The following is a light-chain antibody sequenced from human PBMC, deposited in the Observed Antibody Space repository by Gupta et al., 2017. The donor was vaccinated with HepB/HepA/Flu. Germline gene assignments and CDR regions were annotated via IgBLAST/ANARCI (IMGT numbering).Light chain of an antibody. Sequence: EIVMTQSPATLSVSPGERATLPCRASQSVSSSLAWYQQKPGQAPRLLIYGASTSATGIPARFSGSGSGTEFTLTISSLQSEDFAVYYCQQYINWPPRTFGQGTKVEVK. J-gene: IGKJ1*01. V-gene: IGKV3-15*01. CDR1: QSVSSS. CDR2: GAS. CDR3: QQYINWPPRT.